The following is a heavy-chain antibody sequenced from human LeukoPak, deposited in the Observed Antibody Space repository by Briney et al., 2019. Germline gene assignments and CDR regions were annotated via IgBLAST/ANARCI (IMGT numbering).Heavy chain of an antibody. V-gene: IGHV4-39*07. CDR2: IYYSGST. Sequence: SETLSLTCTVSGGSISSSSYYWGWIRQPPGKGLEWIGSIYYSGSTYYNPSLKSRVTISVDTSKNQFSLKLSSVTAADTAVYYCARDVPGYGGLDYWGQGTLVTVSS. J-gene: IGHJ4*02. CDR1: GGSISSSSYY. CDR3: ARDVPGYGGLDY. D-gene: IGHD4-23*01.